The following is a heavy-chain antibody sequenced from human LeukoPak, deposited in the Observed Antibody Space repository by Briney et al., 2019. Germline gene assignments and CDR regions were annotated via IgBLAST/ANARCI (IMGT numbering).Heavy chain of an antibody. CDR3: AKDNMDTSSCLGY. D-gene: IGHD5-18*01. CDR2: IWFDGSET. Sequence: GRSLRLSCAASGFTFSDYAMHWVRQAPGKGLEWVAVIWFDGSETYYADSVMGRFTISRDKSKNTLFLQMNSLRADDTAVYYCAKDNMDTSSCLGYWGQGTLVTVSS. J-gene: IGHJ4*02. V-gene: IGHV3-33*03. CDR1: GFTFSDYA.